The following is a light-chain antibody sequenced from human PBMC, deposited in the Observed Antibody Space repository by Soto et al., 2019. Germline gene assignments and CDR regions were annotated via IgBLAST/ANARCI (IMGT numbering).Light chain of an antibody. CDR3: QQYNSYSPYT. J-gene: IGKJ2*01. CDR2: DAS. CDR1: QSISSW. V-gene: IGKV1-5*01. Sequence: DIQMTQSPSTLSASVGDRVTITCRASQSISSWLAWYQQKPGKAPKLLIYDASSLESGVPSRFSGSGSGTEFTLTIIILQPDDFATYYCQQYNSYSPYTFGQGTKLEIK.